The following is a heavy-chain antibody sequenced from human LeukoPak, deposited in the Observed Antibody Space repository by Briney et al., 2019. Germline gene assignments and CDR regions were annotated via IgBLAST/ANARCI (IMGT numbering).Heavy chain of an antibody. CDR1: GFTFSSYA. V-gene: IGHV3-30-3*01. D-gene: IGHD2-2*01. CDR2: ISYDGSNK. Sequence: GSLRLSCAASGFTFSSYAMHWVRQAPGKGLEWVAVISYDGSNKYYADSVKGRFTISRDNSKNTLYLQMNSLRAEDTAVYYCARAYCSSTSCYDAFDIWGQGTMVTVSS. CDR3: ARAYCSSTSCYDAFDI. J-gene: IGHJ3*02.